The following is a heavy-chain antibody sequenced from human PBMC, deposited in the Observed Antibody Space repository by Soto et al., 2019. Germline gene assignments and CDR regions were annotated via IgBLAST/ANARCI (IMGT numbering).Heavy chain of an antibody. CDR1: CDSISSYY. D-gene: IGHD3-10*01. J-gene: IGHJ3*02. Sequence: SETLSLTCTVPCDSISSYYWSWILQPTGKGLEWIGYIYYSGSTNYTPSLKSRVTISVDTSKNQFSLKLSSVTAADTAVYYCAREVDYYGSGSYSDDAFDIWGQGTMVT. V-gene: IGHV4-59*08. CDR3: AREVDYYGSGSYSDDAFDI. CDR2: IYYSGST.